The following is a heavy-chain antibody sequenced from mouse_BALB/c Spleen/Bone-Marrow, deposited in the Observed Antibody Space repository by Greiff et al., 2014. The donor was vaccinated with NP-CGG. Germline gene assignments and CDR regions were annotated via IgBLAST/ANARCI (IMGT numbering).Heavy chain of an antibody. CDR3: ARLGRDYFDY. D-gene: IGHD4-1*01. V-gene: IGHV1-54*01. CDR1: GYAFTIYL. Sequence: VQLQQSGAELVRPGTSVKVSCKASGYAFTIYLIEWIKQRPGQGLEWIGVINPGSGGSNYNEKFKGKATLTADKSSSTAYMQLINLTSDDSAVYFCARLGRDYFDYWGQGTTLTVSS. J-gene: IGHJ2*01. CDR2: INPGSGGS.